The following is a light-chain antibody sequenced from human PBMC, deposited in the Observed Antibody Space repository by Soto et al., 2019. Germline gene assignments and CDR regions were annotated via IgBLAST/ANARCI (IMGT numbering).Light chain of an antibody. CDR2: EVS. CDR1: SNDVGGYDY. J-gene: IGLJ2*01. V-gene: IGLV2-14*01. CDR3: SSYTSSSTLVV. Sequence: QSVLTQPASVSGSPGQSITISCTGTSNDVGGYDYVSWYQQHPGKAPKLMIYEVSNRPSGVSNRFSGSKSDTTASLTISGLQADDEADYYCSSYTSSSTLVVFGGGTKLTVL.